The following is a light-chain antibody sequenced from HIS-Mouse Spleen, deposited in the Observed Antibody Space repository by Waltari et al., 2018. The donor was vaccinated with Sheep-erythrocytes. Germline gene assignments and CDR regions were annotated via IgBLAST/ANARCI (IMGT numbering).Light chain of an antibody. CDR3: CSYAGSYTFWV. J-gene: IGLJ3*02. Sequence: QSALTQPRSVSGSPGQSVTLSCTGTSSAVGGYNYVSWYQQHPDKAPQLMIYDVSKRPSGVPDRFSGSKSGNTASLTISGLQAEDEADYYCCSYAGSYTFWVFGGGTKLTVL. V-gene: IGLV2-11*01. CDR2: DVS. CDR1: SSAVGGYNY.